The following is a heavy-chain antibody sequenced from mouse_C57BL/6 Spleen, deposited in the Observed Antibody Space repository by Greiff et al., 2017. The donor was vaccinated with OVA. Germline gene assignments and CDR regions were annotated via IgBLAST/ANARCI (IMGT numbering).Heavy chain of an antibody. J-gene: IGHJ2*01. CDR2: INPYDGET. CDR3: ARGGVTVEAPTY. Sequence: QVQLQQPGAELVRPGSSVKLSCKASGYTFTDYRMHWVKQRPIQGLEWIGNINPYDGETNYNQKFKGKATLTVDKSSSTAYMQLSSLTSEDSAVYYCARGGVTVEAPTYWGQGTTLTVSS. V-gene: IGHV1-52*01. D-gene: IGHD2-12*01. CDR1: GYTFTDYR.